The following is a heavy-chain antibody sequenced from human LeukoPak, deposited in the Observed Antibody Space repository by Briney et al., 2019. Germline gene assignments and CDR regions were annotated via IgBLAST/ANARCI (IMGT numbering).Heavy chain of an antibody. CDR2: IYYSGST. D-gene: IGHD3-9*01. J-gene: IGHJ4*02. Sequence: SETLSLTCTVSGGSISSGGYYWSWIPQHPGKGLEWIGYIYYSGSTYYNPSLKSRVTISVDTSKNQFSLKLSSVTAADTAVYYCARMTTDYDILTGLLGFDYWGQGALVTVSS. CDR1: GGSISSGGYY. CDR3: ARMTTDYDILTGLLGFDY. V-gene: IGHV4-31*03.